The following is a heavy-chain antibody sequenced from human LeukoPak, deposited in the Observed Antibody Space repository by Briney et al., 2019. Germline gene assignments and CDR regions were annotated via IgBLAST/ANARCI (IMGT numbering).Heavy chain of an antibody. CDR1: GFTFSSYA. D-gene: IGHD1-14*01. CDR3: ARAYNGMDY. J-gene: IGHJ4*02. Sequence: GGSLRLSCAASGFTFSSYAMHRVRQAPGKGLEWVALISYDGSNNKYYLDSVKGRFTISRDNSKKTLYLQMDSLRTEDTAVYYCARAYNGMDYWGQGTLVTVSS. CDR2: ISYDGSNNK. V-gene: IGHV3-30*04.